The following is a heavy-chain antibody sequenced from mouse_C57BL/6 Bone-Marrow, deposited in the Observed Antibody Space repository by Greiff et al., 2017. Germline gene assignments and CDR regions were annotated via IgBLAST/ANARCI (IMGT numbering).Heavy chain of an antibody. V-gene: IGHV5-6*01. CDR3: VSVVADYYAMDY. D-gene: IGHD1-1*01. J-gene: IGHJ4*01. CDR1: GFTFSSYG. CDR2: ISSGGSYT. Sequence: EVKLVESGGDLVKPGGSLKLSCAASGFTFSSYGMSWVRQTPDKRLEWVATISSGGSYTYYPDSVKGRFTISRDNAKNTLYLQMSSLKSEDTAMYYCVSVVADYYAMDYWGQGTSVTVSS.